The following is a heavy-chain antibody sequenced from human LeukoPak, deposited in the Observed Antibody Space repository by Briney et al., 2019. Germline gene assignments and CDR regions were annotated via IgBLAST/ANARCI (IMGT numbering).Heavy chain of an antibody. CDR3: AKDWGRGRQLLRIDY. CDR2: LSGSGGST. V-gene: IGHV3-23*01. CDR1: GFTFSSYA. J-gene: IGHJ4*02. Sequence: GGSLRLSCAASGFTFSSYAMSWVRQAPGKGLEWVSALSGSGGSTYCADSVKGRFTISRDNYKNTLYLQMNSLRAEDTAVYYCAKDWGRGRQLLRIDYWGQGTLVTVSS. D-gene: IGHD2-2*01.